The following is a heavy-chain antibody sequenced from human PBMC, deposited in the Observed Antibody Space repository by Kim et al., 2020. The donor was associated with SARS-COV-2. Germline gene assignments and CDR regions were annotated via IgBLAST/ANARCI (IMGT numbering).Heavy chain of an antibody. Sequence: WGSLRLSCAASGFTFSDYYMSWIRQAPGKGLDWVSYISSSGSTIYYADSVKGRFTISRDNAKNSLYLQMNSLRAEDTAVYYCLAAYYYGSDIWGQGATVTVSS. CDR3: LAAYYYGSDI. CDR2: ISSSGSTI. CDR1: GFTFSDYY. V-gene: IGHV3-11*01. D-gene: IGHD6-25*01. J-gene: IGHJ6*02.